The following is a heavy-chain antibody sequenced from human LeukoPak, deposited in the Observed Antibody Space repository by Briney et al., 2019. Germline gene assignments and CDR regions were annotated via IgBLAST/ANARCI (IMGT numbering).Heavy chain of an antibody. V-gene: IGHV1-46*01. CDR1: GYTFTGYY. CDR2: INPSGGST. Sequence: ASVKVSCKASGYTFTGYYMHWVRQAPGQGLEWMGIINPSGGSTSYAQKFQGRVTMTRDMSTSTVYMELSSLRSEDTAVYYCARDNGPPEQDSSGFDPWGEGTLVTVSS. J-gene: IGHJ5*02. CDR3: ARDNGPPEQDSSGFDP. D-gene: IGHD1/OR15-1a*01.